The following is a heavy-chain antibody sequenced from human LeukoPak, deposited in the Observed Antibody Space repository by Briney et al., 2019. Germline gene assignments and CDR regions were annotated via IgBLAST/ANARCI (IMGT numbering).Heavy chain of an antibody. CDR3: ARQGRGYSSGYDY. CDR1: GYTFTSYW. Sequence: GESLKISCSASGYTFTSYWIGWVRQMPGKGLEWMGIIFPDDSDTRYSPSLQGQVTISADKSISTTYLQWNSLEASDTAMYYCARQGRGYSSGYDYWGQGSLVTVSS. J-gene: IGHJ4*02. CDR2: IFPDDSDT. D-gene: IGHD5-18*01. V-gene: IGHV5-51*01.